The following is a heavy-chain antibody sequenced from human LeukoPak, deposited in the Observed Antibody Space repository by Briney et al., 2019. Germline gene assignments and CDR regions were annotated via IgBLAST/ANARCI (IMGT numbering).Heavy chain of an antibody. CDR2: INGDGSST. D-gene: IGHD1-26*01. J-gene: IGHJ4*02. V-gene: IGHV3-74*01. CDR1: GFTFSNYW. Sequence: PGGSLRLSCAASGFTFSNYWMHWVRQAPGKGPVWVSRINGDGSSTTYADSVKGRFTISRDNAKNTLYLQTNSLRVEETAVYYCGIGGGNNGYSFWNYWGQGTPVTVSS. CDR3: GIGGGNNGYSFWNY.